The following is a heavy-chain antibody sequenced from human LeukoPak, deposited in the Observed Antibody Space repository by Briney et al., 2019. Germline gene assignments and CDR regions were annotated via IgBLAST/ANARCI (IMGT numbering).Heavy chain of an antibody. CDR3: AKRGVQQWLVDWYFDY. J-gene: IGHJ4*02. CDR1: GFTFYNYA. V-gene: IGHV3-23*01. Sequence: PGGSLRLSCAASGFTFYNYAMSWVRQAPGKGLEWVSGISGSGGSTFYAESVKGRFTISSDNSRLYLQMNSVRAEDRAVYYCAKRGVQQWLVDWYFDYWGQGTLVTVSS. CDR2: ISGSGGST. D-gene: IGHD6-19*01.